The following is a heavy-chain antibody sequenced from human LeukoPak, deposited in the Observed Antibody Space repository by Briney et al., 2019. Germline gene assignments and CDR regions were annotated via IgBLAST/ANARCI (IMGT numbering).Heavy chain of an antibody. Sequence: SDTLSLTCAVYGASFSSYYWSWIRQPAGKGLEWIGRIYTSGSTNYNPSLKSRVTMSVDTSKNQFSLKLSSVTAADTAVYYCARNYDFWSGPPNYYMDVWGKGTTVTVSS. J-gene: IGHJ6*03. V-gene: IGHV4-59*10. CDR3: ARNYDFWSGPPNYYMDV. D-gene: IGHD3-3*01. CDR1: GASFSSYY. CDR2: IYTSGST.